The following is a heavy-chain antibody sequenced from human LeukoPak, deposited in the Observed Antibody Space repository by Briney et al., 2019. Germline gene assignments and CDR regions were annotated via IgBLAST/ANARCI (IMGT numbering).Heavy chain of an antibody. D-gene: IGHD3-10*01. CDR3: ARGLRGGTMVRGVIYYYGMDV. J-gene: IGHJ6*02. Sequence: SETLSLTCAVYGGSFSGYYWSWIRQPPGKGLEWIGEINHSGSTNYNPSLKSRVTISVDTSKNQFSLKLSSVTAADTAVYYCARGLRGGTMVRGVIYYYGMDVWGQGTTVTVSS. CDR2: INHSGST. V-gene: IGHV4-34*01. CDR1: GGSFSGYY.